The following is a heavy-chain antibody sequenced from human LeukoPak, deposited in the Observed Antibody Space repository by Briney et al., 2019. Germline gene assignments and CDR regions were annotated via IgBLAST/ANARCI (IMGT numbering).Heavy chain of an antibody. CDR1: GYTFTSYY. J-gene: IGHJ4*02. D-gene: IGHD2-2*01. V-gene: IGHV1-46*01. CDR2: INPSGGST. CDR3: AREEDGSSTSMPPGYFDY. Sequence: ASVKVSFKASGYTFTSYYMHWVRQAPGQGLEWMGIINPSGGSTSYAQKFQGRVTMTRDTSTSTVYMELSSLRSEDTAVYCCAREEDGSSTSMPPGYFDYWGQGTLVTVSS.